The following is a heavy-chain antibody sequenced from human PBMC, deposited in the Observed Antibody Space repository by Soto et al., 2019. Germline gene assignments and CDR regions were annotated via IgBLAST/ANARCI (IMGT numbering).Heavy chain of an antibody. CDR3: ARQSAGTGWNARLSGWFDP. CDR2: ISSSGTGI. V-gene: IGHV3-11*01. J-gene: IGHJ5*02. Sequence: GGSLRLSCAASGFTFRDYYMTWIRQAPGKGLEWVSYISSSGTGIYYADSVKGRFTISRDNAKNPLYLQMSSLRAEDTAVYYCARQSAGTGWNARLSGWFDPWGQGTLVTVSS. CDR1: GFTFRDYY. D-gene: IGHD6-13*01.